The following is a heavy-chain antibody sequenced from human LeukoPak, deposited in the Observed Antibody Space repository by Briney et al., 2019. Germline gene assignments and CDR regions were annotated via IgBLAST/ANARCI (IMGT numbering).Heavy chain of an antibody. D-gene: IGHD2-2*01. CDR1: GYTFTSYG. Sequence: GASVKVSCKASGYTFTSYGISWVRQAPGQGLEWVGWTSANNGHTNYVQRFQGRVTMTTDTSTNTAYMEVRSLRSDDTAVYYCARDLGYCSITSRNRNWFDPWGQGTLVTVSS. V-gene: IGHV1-18*01. CDR3: ARDLGYCSITSRNRNWFDP. J-gene: IGHJ5*02. CDR2: TSANNGHT.